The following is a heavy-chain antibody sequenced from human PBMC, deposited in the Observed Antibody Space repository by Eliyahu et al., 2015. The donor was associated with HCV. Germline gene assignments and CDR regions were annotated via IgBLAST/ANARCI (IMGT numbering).Heavy chain of an antibody. J-gene: IGHJ4*02. CDR2: INYNGGT. CDR1: GASVSSSIYS. Sequence: QLQLQESGPGLVKSSETLSLTCTVSGASVSSSIYSWAWIRQPPGKGLEWIGSINYNGGTFYTPSLRGRVTVSVDASNNQVSLSLTSVSAADTAVYFCAKIRWPGPMSGYFDSWGQGILVTVSS. V-gene: IGHV4-39*01. CDR3: AKIRWPGPMSGYFDS. D-gene: IGHD2-2*03.